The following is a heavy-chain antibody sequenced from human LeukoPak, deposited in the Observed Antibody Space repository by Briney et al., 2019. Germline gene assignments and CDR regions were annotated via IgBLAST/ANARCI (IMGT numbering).Heavy chain of an antibody. CDR2: IYTSGNT. CDR1: GGSISSGSYY. D-gene: IGHD2-15*01. CDR3: ARCDWADVYCSP. Sequence: PSQTLSLTSTVSGGSISSGSYYWSWIRQPAGKGLEWIGRIYTSGNTNYNPSLKSRVTISVDTSKNQFSLKLSSVTAADTAVYYCARCDWADVYCSPWGQGTLVTVSS. V-gene: IGHV4-61*02. J-gene: IGHJ4*02.